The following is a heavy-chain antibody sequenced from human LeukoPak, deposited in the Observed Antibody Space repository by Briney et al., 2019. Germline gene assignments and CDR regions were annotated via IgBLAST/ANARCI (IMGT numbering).Heavy chain of an antibody. Sequence: GASVKVSCKASGYTFTGYYMHWVRQAPGQGLEWMGWINPNSGGTNYAQKFQGRVTVTRDTSISTAYMELSRLRSDDTAVYYCARVDDILTGYYKGAYYYYGMDVWGQGTTVTVSS. CDR2: INPNSGGT. V-gene: IGHV1-2*02. D-gene: IGHD3-9*01. CDR1: GYTFTGYY. J-gene: IGHJ6*02. CDR3: ARVDDILTGYYKGAYYYYGMDV.